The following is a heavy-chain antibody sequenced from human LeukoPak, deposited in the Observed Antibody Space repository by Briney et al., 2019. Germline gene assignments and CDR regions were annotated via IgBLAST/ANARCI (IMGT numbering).Heavy chain of an antibody. CDR3: AREHVLLWFGELSDYYGMDV. Sequence: PSETLSLTCTVSGGSISSGDYYWSWIRQPPGKGLEWIGYIYYSGSTYYNPSLKSRVTISVDTSKNQFSLKLSSVTAADTAVYYCAREHVLLWFGELSDYYGMDVWGQGTTVTVSS. CDR1: GGSISSGDYY. V-gene: IGHV4-30-4*01. J-gene: IGHJ6*02. CDR2: IYYSGST. D-gene: IGHD3-10*01.